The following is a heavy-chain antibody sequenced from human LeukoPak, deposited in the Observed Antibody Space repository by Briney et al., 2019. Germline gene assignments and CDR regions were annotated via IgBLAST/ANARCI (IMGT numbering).Heavy chain of an antibody. V-gene: IGHV4-61*01. D-gene: IGHD4-17*01. Sequence: SESLSLTCTVSGGSVSSGSYYWSWIRQPPGKGLEWIGYIYYSGSTNYNPSLKSRVTISVDTSKNQFSLKLSSVTAADTAVYYCARGENYGDLDYWGQGTLVTVSS. CDR2: IYYSGST. J-gene: IGHJ4*02. CDR1: GGSVSSGSYY. CDR3: ARGENYGDLDY.